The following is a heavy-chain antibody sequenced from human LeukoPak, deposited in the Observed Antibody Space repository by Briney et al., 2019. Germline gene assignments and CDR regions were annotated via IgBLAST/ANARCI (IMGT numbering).Heavy chain of an antibody. CDR1: GYTFISYY. J-gene: IGHJ4*02. V-gene: IGHV1-46*01. CDR3: ACAGGATTPPFDY. CDR2: INPSGGST. D-gene: IGHD5-24*01. Sequence: ASVKVSCKASGYTFISYYMHWVRQAPGQGLEWMGIINPSGGSTSYAQKFQGRVTMTRDTSTSTVYMELSSLRSEDTAVYYCACAGGATTPPFDYWGQGTLVTVSS.